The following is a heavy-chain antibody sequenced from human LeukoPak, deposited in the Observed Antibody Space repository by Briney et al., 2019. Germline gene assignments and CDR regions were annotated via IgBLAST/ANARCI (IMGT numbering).Heavy chain of an antibody. J-gene: IGHJ4*02. CDR2: INHSGST. CDR3: ARALYDYVWGSYRPGLPDY. V-gene: IGHV4-34*01. D-gene: IGHD3-16*01. Sequence: PSETLSLTCAVYGGSFSGYYWSWIRQPPGKGLEWIGEINHSGSTNYNPSLKSRVTISVDTSKNQFSLKLSSVTAADTAVYYCARALYDYVWGSYRPGLPDYWGQGTLVTVSS. CDR1: GGSFSGYY.